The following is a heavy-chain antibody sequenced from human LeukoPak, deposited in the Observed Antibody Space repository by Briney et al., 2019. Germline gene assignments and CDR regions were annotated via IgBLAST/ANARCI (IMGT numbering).Heavy chain of an antibody. V-gene: IGHV3-30*18. D-gene: IGHD4-17*01. CDR1: GFTFSSYG. CDR2: ISHDGSNK. Sequence: PGGSLRLSCAASGFTFSSYGMHWVRQAPGKGLEWVAAISHDGSNKYYADSVQGRFTISRDNSKNTLYLQMNSLRAEDTALYYCAKDPDYGDYSGYFDLWGRGTLVTVSS. CDR3: AKDPDYGDYSGYFDL. J-gene: IGHJ2*01.